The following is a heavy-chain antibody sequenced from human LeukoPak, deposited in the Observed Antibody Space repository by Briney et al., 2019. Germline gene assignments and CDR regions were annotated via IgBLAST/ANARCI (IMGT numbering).Heavy chain of an antibody. CDR2: IIPIFGTV. CDR3: ASAGYSYGSGYAFDI. Sequence: SVKVSCKASGGTFSSYAISWVRQAPGQGLEWMGEIIPIFGTVNYAQKFQGRVTITTDESSSTAYMELSSLRSEDTTVYYCASAGYSYGSGYAFDIWGQGTMVTVSS. J-gene: IGHJ3*02. V-gene: IGHV1-69*05. D-gene: IGHD5-18*01. CDR1: GGTFSSYA.